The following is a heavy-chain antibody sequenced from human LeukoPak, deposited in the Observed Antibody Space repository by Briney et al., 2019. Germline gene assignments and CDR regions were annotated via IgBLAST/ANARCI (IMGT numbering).Heavy chain of an antibody. CDR2: IYYSGST. V-gene: IGHV4-59*08. CDR1: GSSISSYY. Sequence: PSETLSLTCTVSGSSISSYYWSWIRQPPGKGLEWIGYIYYSGSTNHNPSLKSRVTISVDTSKNQFSLKLSSVTAADTAVYYCARLGAYSSSSIDYWGQGTLVTVSS. D-gene: IGHD6-13*01. CDR3: ARLGAYSSSSIDY. J-gene: IGHJ4*02.